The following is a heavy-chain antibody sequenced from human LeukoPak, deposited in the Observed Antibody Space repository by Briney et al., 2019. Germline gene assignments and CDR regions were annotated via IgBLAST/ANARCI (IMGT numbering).Heavy chain of an antibody. CDR3: ARVTGTTPFDY. J-gene: IGHJ4*02. Sequence: SGTLSLTCAVSGGSISSTNWWSWVRPPPGKGLEWIGEISHSGSTNYNPSLESRVTMSVDTSKNHFSLRLTSVTAADTAVYFCARVTGTTPFDYWGQGALVTVSS. CDR1: GGSISSTNW. CDR2: ISHSGST. D-gene: IGHD1-1*01. V-gene: IGHV4-4*02.